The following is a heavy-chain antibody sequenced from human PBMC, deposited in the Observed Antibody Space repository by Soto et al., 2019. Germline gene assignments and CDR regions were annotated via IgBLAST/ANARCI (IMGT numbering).Heavy chain of an antibody. CDR1: GYSFTSYW. V-gene: IGHV5-10-1*01. J-gene: IGHJ6*02. Sequence: GESLKISCKGSGYSFTSYWISWVRQMPGKGLGWMGRIDPSDSYTNYSPSFQGHVTTSADKSISTAYLQWSSLKASDTAMYYCANQTGAGGSYYFYCMEDWGQGTSVTVSS. CDR2: IDPSDSYT. D-gene: IGHD1-26*01. CDR3: ANQTGAGGSYYFYCMED.